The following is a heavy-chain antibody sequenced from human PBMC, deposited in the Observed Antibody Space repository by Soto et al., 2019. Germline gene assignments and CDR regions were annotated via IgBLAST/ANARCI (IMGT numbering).Heavy chain of an antibody. D-gene: IGHD2-2*03. Sequence: ASVKVSCKVSGYTLTELSMHWVRQAPGKGLEWMGGFDPEDGETIYAQKFQGRVTMTEDTSTDTAYMELSSLRSEDTAVYYCAKEGGYCSSTSCYGRVYYWGQGTLVTVSS. V-gene: IGHV1-24*01. J-gene: IGHJ4*02. CDR1: GYTLTELS. CDR3: AKEGGYCSSTSCYGRVYY. CDR2: FDPEDGET.